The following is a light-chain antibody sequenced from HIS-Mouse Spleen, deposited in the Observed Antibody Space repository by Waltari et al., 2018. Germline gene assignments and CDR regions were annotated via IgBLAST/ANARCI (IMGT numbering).Light chain of an antibody. CDR1: VLEKKY. J-gene: IGLJ3*02. V-gene: IGLV3-27*01. Sequence: SYELTQPSSVSVSPGQTARITCSGDVLEKKYARWFQQKPGQAPVLVIYKHGERPSGIPERFSGSSSGTTVTLTISGAQVEDEADYYCYSAADNNLGVFGGGTKLTVL. CDR2: KHG. CDR3: YSAADNNLGV.